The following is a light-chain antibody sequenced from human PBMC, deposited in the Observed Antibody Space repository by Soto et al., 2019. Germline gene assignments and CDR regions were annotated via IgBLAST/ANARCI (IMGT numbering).Light chain of an antibody. J-gene: IGLJ2*01. CDR2: DVS. CDR3: CSYAGSYTFV. CDR1: SSDVGGYNH. V-gene: IGLV2-11*01. Sequence: QSALTQPRSVSGSPGQSVTISCTGTSSDVGGYNHVSWYQQHPGKAPKYMIYDVSKRPSGVPDRFSGSKSGNTASLTISGLQAEDESDYYCCSYAGSYTFVFGGGTQLTVL.